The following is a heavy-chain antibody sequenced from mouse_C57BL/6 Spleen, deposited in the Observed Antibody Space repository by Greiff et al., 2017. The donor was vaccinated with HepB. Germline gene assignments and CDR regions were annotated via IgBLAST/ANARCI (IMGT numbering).Heavy chain of an antibody. CDR3: ARYSSGYYAMDY. Sequence: VQLQQPGAELVMPGASVKLSCKASGYTFTSYWMHWVKQRPGQGLEWIGEIDPSDSYTNYNQKFKGKSTLTVDKSSSTAYMQLSSLTSEDSAVYYCARYSSGYYAMDYWGQGTSVTVSS. D-gene: IGHD3-2*02. V-gene: IGHV1-69*01. CDR1: GYTFTSYW. CDR2: IDPSDSYT. J-gene: IGHJ4*01.